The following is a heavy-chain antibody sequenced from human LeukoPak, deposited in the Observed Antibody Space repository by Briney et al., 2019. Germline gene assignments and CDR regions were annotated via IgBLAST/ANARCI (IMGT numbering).Heavy chain of an antibody. CDR2: INRSGST. V-gene: IGHV4-34*01. CDR1: GGSFSGYY. D-gene: IGHD3-9*01. Sequence: PSETLSLTCAVYGGSFSGYYWSWIRQPPGEGLEWIGEINRSGSTNYNPSLKSRVTISVDTSKNQFSLKLSSVTAADTAVYYCARHVYYDILTGYLDDYYYYYMDVWGKGTTVTISS. J-gene: IGHJ6*03. CDR3: ARHVYYDILTGYLDDYYYYYMDV.